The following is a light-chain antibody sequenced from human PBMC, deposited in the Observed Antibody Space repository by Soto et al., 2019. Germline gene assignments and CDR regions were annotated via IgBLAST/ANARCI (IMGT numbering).Light chain of an antibody. CDR2: HTS. J-gene: IGKJ1*01. CDR1: PLVNRS. V-gene: IGKV3-11*01. Sequence: EVVLTESPATLSLCPGERATLSCRSLPLVNRSLACYHPKPAQAPRLLIFHTSIRVTGIPARFSGSGSVTDFTLTLCPLLSLDFAVYYCQPRTHWPRTFGQATKV. CDR3: QPRTHWPRT.